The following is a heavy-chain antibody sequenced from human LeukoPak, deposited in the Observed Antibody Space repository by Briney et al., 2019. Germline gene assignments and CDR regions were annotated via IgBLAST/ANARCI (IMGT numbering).Heavy chain of an antibody. V-gene: IGHV3-74*01. CDR1: GFSFTSYW. Sequence: GGSLRLSCAASGFSFTSYWMHWVRQAPGKGLVWVSCINLDGSGTTYADSVKGRFTISRDNTKNSLYLQMNSLRAEDTAVYYCVGGDYWGQGTLVTVSS. CDR3: VGGDY. CDR2: INLDGSGT. J-gene: IGHJ4*02.